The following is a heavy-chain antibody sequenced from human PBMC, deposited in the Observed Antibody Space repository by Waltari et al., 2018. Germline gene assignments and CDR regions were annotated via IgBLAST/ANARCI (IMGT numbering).Heavy chain of an antibody. Sequence: QVQLVQSGAEVKKPGASVKVSCKVSGYTLTELSMHWVRQAPGKGLEWMGGLDPEDGETIYAQKFEGRATMTEDTSTDTAYMELSSLRSEDTAVYYCATTPGGGSGLEAFDIWGQGTMVTVSS. CDR2: LDPEDGET. CDR3: ATTPGGGSGLEAFDI. J-gene: IGHJ3*02. V-gene: IGHV1-24*01. D-gene: IGHD3-10*01. CDR1: GYTLTELS.